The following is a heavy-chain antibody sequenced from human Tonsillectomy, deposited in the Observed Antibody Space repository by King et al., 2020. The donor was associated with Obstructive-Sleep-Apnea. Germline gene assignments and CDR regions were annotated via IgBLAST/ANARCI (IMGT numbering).Heavy chain of an antibody. Sequence: VQLQQWGAGLLKPSETLSLTCAVYGGSFSGYYWSWIRQPPGKGLEWIGEINHSGSTNYNPSLKSRVTISLDTSKNQFPLGLSSVSAADTAVYYCARGGWGSSWPFDYWGQGTLVTVSS. D-gene: IGHD6-13*01. CDR1: GGSFSGYY. J-gene: IGHJ4*02. CDR2: INHSGST. V-gene: IGHV4-34*01. CDR3: ARGGWGSSWPFDY.